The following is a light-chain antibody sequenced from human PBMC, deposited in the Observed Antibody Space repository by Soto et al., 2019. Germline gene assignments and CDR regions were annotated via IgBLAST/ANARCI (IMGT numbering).Light chain of an antibody. CDR1: QSISSW. J-gene: IGKJ1*01. Sequence: DIVTITCRASQSISSWLAWYQKKPGKAPKILIYDASSLESGVPSRFSGSGYGTEFTLTISSMKNDDFETYYCQQYNSYSPTFGHGTKVDIK. CDR3: QQYNSYSPT. CDR2: DAS. V-gene: IGKV1-5*01.